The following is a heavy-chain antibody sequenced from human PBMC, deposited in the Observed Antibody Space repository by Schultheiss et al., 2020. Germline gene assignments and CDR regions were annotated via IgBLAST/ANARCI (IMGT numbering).Heavy chain of an antibody. CDR3: ARRLQLQVLPVHFGMDV. CDR1: GFTFSSYS. J-gene: IGHJ6*01. D-gene: IGHD1-26*01. V-gene: IGHV3-21*04. CDR2: ISSSSSYI. Sequence: GGSLRLSCAASGFTFSSYSMNWVRQAPGKGLEWVSSISSSSSYIYYADSVKGRFTISRDNAKNSLYLQMNSLRAEDTAVYYCARRLQLQVLPVHFGMDVWGQGTTVTVSS.